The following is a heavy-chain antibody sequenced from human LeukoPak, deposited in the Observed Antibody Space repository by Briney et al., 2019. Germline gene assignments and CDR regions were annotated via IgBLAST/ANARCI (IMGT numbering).Heavy chain of an antibody. D-gene: IGHD3-22*01. CDR1: GFTFDDYA. J-gene: IGHJ6*02. CDR2: ITWNRDNI. V-gene: IGHV3-9*01. Sequence: GGSLRLSCTVSGFTFDDYAMHWVRHTPGKGLEWVAGITWNRDNIGYGDSVKGRFTVSRDNVKNVLYLQMNSLRPEDTALYYCAKDLSSAITSALVLDVWGQGTTV. CDR3: AKDLSSAITSALVLDV.